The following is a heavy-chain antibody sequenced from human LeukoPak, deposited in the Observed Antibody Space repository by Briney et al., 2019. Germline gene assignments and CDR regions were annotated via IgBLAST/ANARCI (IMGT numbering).Heavy chain of an antibody. D-gene: IGHD3-9*01. V-gene: IGHV3-30-3*01. CDR3: ARDGSDILTGYPGYYYYGMDV. CDR1: GFTFSSYA. Sequence: PGRSLRLSCAASGFTFSSYAMHWVRQAPGKGLEGGAVISYDGSNKYYADSVKGRFTISRDNSKNTLYLQMNSLRAEDTAVCYCARDGSDILTGYPGYYYYGMDVWGQGTTVTVSS. J-gene: IGHJ6*02. CDR2: ISYDGSNK.